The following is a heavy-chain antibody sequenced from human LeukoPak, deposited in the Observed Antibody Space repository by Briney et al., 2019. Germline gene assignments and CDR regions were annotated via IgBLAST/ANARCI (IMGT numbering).Heavy chain of an antibody. CDR2: ISGSGGST. J-gene: IGHJ4*02. CDR3: ARGPSGYHNT. V-gene: IGHV3-23*01. CDR1: GFTFSSYG. Sequence: GGTLRLSCAASGFTFSSYGMSWVRQAPGKGLEWVSAISGSGGSTYYADSVKGRFTISRDNSKNTLYLQMNSLRTEDTAVYYCARGPSGYHNTGGQGTLVTVSS. D-gene: IGHD5-12*01.